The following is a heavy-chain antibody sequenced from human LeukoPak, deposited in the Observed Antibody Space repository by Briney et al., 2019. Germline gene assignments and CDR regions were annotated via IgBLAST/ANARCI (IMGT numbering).Heavy chain of an antibody. V-gene: IGHV3-23*01. D-gene: IGHD3-10*01. CDR2: ISGSGITT. CDR3: ARDAHYGSGSPLQY. Sequence: GGSLRLSCAASGFTFSGYTMNWVRQAPGKGPEWVSSISGSGITTNYADSVKGRFTISRDNSKNSLYLQMNSLRAEDTAVYYCARDAHYGSGSPLQYWGQGTLVTVSS. CDR1: GFTFSGYT. J-gene: IGHJ4*02.